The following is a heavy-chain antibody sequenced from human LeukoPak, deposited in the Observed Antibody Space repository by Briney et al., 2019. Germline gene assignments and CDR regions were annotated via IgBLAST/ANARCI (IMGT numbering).Heavy chain of an antibody. Sequence: ASVKVSCKASGYTFTGYYMHWVRQAPGQGREWMGWINPNTGDTNYAQKFHGRVTMTRDTSISTAYMELSRLRSDDTAVYYCARDERCSGTSCYSSFDYWGQGTLVTVSS. CDR2: INPNTGDT. J-gene: IGHJ4*02. D-gene: IGHD2-15*01. CDR3: ARDERCSGTSCYSSFDY. V-gene: IGHV1-2*02. CDR1: GYTFTGYY.